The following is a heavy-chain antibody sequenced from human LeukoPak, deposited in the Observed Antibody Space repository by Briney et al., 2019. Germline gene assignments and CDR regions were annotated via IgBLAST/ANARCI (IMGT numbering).Heavy chain of an antibody. CDR3: AKIGPRSRRFLEWSPDGHYMDV. CDR1: GFTFSSYA. J-gene: IGHJ6*03. D-gene: IGHD3-3*01. Sequence: GGSLRLSCAVSGFTFSSYAMSWVRQAPGKGLEWVSLISGSGGSTYYADSVKGRFTISRDNSKNTLYLQMNSLRAEDTAVYYCAKIGPRSRRFLEWSPDGHYMDVWGKGTTVTVSS. V-gene: IGHV3-23*01. CDR2: ISGSGGST.